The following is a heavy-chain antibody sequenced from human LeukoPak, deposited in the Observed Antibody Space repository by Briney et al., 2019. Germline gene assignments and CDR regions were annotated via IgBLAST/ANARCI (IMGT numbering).Heavy chain of an antibody. CDR2: IHPNSGGT. J-gene: IGHJ6*03. CDR1: GYTLTRHH. V-gene: IGHV1-2*02. CDR3: ARSFAAAGTYYYYYYMDV. D-gene: IGHD6-13*01. Sequence: APVKVSLKASGYTLTRHHIHWVRQAPGQGLELVGRIHPNSGGTNYAQKFQGRVTMTRDASISTAYMELSRLRSDDTAVYYCARSFAAAGTYYYYYYMDVWGKGTTVTVSS.